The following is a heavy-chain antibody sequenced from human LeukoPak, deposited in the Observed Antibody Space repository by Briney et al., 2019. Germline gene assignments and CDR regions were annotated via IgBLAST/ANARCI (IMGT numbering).Heavy chain of an antibody. CDR3: ARDGRLGTYYYYYCMDV. J-gene: IGHJ6*03. CDR2: IYTSGST. V-gene: IGHV4-61*02. Sequence: SETLSLTCTVSGGSISSGSYYWSWIRQPAGKGLEWIGRIYTSGSTNYNPSLKSRVTISVDTSKNQFSLKLSSVTAADTAVYYCARDGRLGTYYYYYCMDVWGKGTTVTASS. D-gene: IGHD1-14*01. CDR1: GGSISSGSYY.